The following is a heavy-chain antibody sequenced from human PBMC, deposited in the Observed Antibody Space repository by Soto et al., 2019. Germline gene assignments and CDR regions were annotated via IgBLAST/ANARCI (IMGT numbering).Heavy chain of an antibody. J-gene: IGHJ5*02. V-gene: IGHV3-11*06. CDR1: GFTFSDYY. CDR3: ANGEGYRWNYGFHP. CDR2: ISDSSSNT. D-gene: IGHD1-7*01. Sequence: PGGSLRLSCAASGFTFSDYYMSWIRQAPGKGLEWVSYISDSSSNTNYGDSVKGRFTISRDNAKNLLYLQMNSLTAEDTAVYYCANGEGYRWNYGFHPWGQGTLLSVSS.